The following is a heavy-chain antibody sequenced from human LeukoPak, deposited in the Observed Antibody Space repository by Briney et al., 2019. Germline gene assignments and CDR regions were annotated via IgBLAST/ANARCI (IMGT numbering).Heavy chain of an antibody. V-gene: IGHV3-21*01. Sequence: PGGSLRLSCAASGFTFSNSTMNWVRQAPGKGLEWVSSISSTSSYIYQADSVKGRFTISRDNAKNSLYLQMNSLRAEDTAVYYCARSPRYSGSYGDAFDIWGQGTMVTVSS. J-gene: IGHJ3*02. D-gene: IGHD1-26*01. CDR3: ARSPRYSGSYGDAFDI. CDR2: ISSTSSYI. CDR1: GFTFSNST.